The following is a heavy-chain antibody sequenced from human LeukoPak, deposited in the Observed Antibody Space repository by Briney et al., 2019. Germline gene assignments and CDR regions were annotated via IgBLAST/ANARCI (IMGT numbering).Heavy chain of an antibody. CDR2: ISSSGSTI. V-gene: IGHV3-11*01. Sequence: GGSLRLSCAASGFTFSDDYMSWIRQAPGKGLEWVSYISSSGSTIYYADSVKGRFTISRDNAKNSLYPQMNSLRAEDTAVYYCARAAYYYDSSGYRPWGQGTLVTVSS. CDR3: ARAAYYYDSSGYRP. CDR1: GFTFSDDY. J-gene: IGHJ5*02. D-gene: IGHD3-22*01.